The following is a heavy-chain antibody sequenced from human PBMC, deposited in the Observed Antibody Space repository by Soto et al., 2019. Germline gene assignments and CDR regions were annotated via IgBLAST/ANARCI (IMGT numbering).Heavy chain of an antibody. CDR2: IYHSGST. CDR1: GGSISSGGYS. D-gene: IGHD1-1*01. Sequence: QLQLQESGSGLVKPSQTLSLTCAVSGGSISSGGYSWSWIRQPPGKGLEWIGYIYHSGSTYYNPSFKSRVTISVYRSKQPFSLKLTSVPAADTAVYYCPARGPLTTARNGEYYYSGLDVWGQGTTVTVSS. V-gene: IGHV4-30-2*01. CDR3: PARGPLTTARNGEYYYSGLDV. J-gene: IGHJ6*02.